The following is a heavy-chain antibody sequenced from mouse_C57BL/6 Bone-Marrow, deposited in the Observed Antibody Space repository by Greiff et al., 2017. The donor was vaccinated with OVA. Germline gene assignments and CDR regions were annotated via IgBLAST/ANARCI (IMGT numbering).Heavy chain of an antibody. CDR1: GFTFSNYW. J-gene: IGHJ1*03. CDR2: IRLKSDNYAT. Sequence: EVMLVESGGGLVQPGGSMKLSCVASGFTFSNYWMNWVRQSPEKGLEWVAQIRLKSDNYATHYAESVKGRFTISRDDSKSSVYLQMNNLRAEDTGIYYCTLAPRYGYCDVWGTGTTVTVSS. CDR3: TLAPRYGYCDV. V-gene: IGHV6-3*01.